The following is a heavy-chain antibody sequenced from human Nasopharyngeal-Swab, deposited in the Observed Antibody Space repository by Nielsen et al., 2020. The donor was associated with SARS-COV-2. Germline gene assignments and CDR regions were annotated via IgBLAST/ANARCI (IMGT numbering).Heavy chain of an antibody. J-gene: IGHJ6*02. V-gene: IGHV1-69*13. CDR3: ARDTRITIFGVVISSYYYYYGMDV. D-gene: IGHD3-3*01. CDR1: GGTFSSYA. Sequence: SVKVSCKASGGTFSSYAISWVRQAPGHGLEWMGGIIPIFGTANYAQKFQGRVTITADESTSTAYMELSSLRSEDTAVYYCARDTRITIFGVVISSYYYYYGMDVWGQGTTVTVSS. CDR2: IIPIFGTA.